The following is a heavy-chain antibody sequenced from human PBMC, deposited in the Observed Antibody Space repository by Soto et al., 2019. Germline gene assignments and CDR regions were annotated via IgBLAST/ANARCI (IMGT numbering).Heavy chain of an antibody. J-gene: IGHJ6*02. V-gene: IGHV4-59*08. Sequence: QVQLQESGPGLVKPSETLSLSCTVSGGSISSYHWSWIRQTPGKGLEWIGYVHYSWGSNYNPSLKSRVAISLETSKSQFSLTLTSVTAADSAVYYCERQGFGALHGLVDVGGQGTTVTVSS. D-gene: IGHD3-10*01. CDR2: VHYSWGS. CDR3: ERQGFGALHGLVDV. CDR1: GGSISSYH.